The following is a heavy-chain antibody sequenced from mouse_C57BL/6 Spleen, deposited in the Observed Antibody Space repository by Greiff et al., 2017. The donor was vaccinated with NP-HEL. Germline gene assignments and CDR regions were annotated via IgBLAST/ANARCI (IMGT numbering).Heavy chain of an antibody. CDR2: IDPSDSYT. D-gene: IGHD2-3*01. J-gene: IGHJ1*03. CDR3: ARGRYDYWYFDV. V-gene: IGHV1-69*01. Sequence: QVQLQQPGAELVMPGASVKLSCKASGYTFTSYWMHWVKQRPGQGLEWIGEIDPSDSYTNYNQKFKGKSTLTVDKSSSTAYMQLSSLTSEDSAVYYCARGRYDYWYFDVWGTGTTVTVSS. CDR1: GYTFTSYW.